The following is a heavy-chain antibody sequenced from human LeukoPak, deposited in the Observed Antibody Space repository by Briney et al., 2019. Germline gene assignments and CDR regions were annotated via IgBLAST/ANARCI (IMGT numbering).Heavy chain of an antibody. CDR3: AKNQAPPALYGMDV. D-gene: IGHD2-2*01. J-gene: IGHJ6*02. CDR1: GFTFSSYA. CDR2: VSGSGGST. Sequence: GGSLRLSCAASGFTFSSYAMTWVRQAPGKGLEWVSAVSGSGGSTYYADSVKGRFTISRDNSKNTLYLQMNSLRAEDTAVYYCAKNQAPPALYGMDVWGQGTTVTVSS. V-gene: IGHV3-23*01.